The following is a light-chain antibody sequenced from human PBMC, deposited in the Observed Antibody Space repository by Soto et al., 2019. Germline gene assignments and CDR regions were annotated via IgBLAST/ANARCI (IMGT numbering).Light chain of an antibody. CDR3: QQTYTTPWT. Sequence: IQMTQSPSSLSASVGDRVTITCRASQRISSYLNWCQQKPGKAPRLLIYAASSLQSGVPSGFSGSGSATIFTLTISSVQPEDSAIYYCQQTYTTPWTFGQGTKVEIK. CDR2: AAS. J-gene: IGKJ1*01. CDR1: QRISSY. V-gene: IGKV1-39*01.